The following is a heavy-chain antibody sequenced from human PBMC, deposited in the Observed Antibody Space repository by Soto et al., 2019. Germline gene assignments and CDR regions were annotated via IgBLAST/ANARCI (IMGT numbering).Heavy chain of an antibody. V-gene: IGHV3-30*18. Sequence: GGSLRLSCAASGFTFSSYGMHWVRQAPGKGLEWVAVISYDGSNKYYADSVKGRFTISRDNSKNTLYLQMNSLKAEDTAVYYCAKIYRDPTYNPRIYYYSGMDVWGQGTTVTVSS. CDR1: GFTFSSYG. J-gene: IGHJ6*02. D-gene: IGHD3-10*01. CDR3: AKIYRDPTYNPRIYYYSGMDV. CDR2: ISYDGSNK.